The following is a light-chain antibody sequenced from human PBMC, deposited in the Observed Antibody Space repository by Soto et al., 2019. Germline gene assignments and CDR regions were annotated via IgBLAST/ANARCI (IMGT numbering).Light chain of an antibody. Sequence: EIVLTQTPISSAVTLGQPASISCRSSQSLVHSDGNTYLSWLHLGPGQPPRLLIYKISERFSGVPDRFSGSGAGTDFTLNIRRVEAEYLGTYYCIQSSQFPLTFGGGTKVEI. CDR2: KIS. CDR1: QSLVHSDGNTY. V-gene: IGKV2-24*01. J-gene: IGKJ4*01. CDR3: IQSSQFPLT.